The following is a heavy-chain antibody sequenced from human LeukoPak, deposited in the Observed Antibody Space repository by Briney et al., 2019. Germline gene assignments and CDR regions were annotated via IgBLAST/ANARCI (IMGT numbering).Heavy chain of an antibody. Sequence: GGSLRLSCAASGFTFSSYEMNWVRQAPGKGLEWVSYISSSGSTIYYADSVKGRFTISRDNAKNSLYLQMNSLRAEDTAVYYCARDQGYCSGGSCYSYYFDYWGQGTLVTVSS. J-gene: IGHJ4*02. V-gene: IGHV3-48*03. CDR3: ARDQGYCSGGSCYSYYFDY. CDR1: GFTFSSYE. CDR2: ISSSGSTI. D-gene: IGHD2-15*01.